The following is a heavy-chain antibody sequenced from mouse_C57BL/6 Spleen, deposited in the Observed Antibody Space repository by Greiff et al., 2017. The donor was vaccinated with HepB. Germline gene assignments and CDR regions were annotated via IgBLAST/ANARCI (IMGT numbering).Heavy chain of an antibody. CDR3: ARGDGTAY. CDR2: IYPSDSET. J-gene: IGHJ3*01. V-gene: IGHV1-61*01. CDR1: GYTFTSYW. Sequence: VQLQQPGAELVRPGSSVKLSCKASGYTFTSYWMDWVKQRPGQGLEWIGNIYPSDSETHYNQKFKDKATLTVDKSSSTAYMQLSSLTSEDSAVYYCARGDGTAYWGQGTLVTVSA. D-gene: IGHD2-1*01.